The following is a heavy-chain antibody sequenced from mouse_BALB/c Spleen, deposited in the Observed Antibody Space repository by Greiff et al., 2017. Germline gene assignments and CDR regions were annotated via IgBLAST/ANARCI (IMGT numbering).Heavy chain of an antibody. V-gene: IGHV1-20*02. J-gene: IGHJ1*01. Sequence: VQLKQSGPELVKPGASVKISCKASGYSFTGYFMNWVMQSHGKSLEWIGRINPYNGDTFYNQKFKGKATLTVDKSSSTAHMELRSLASEDSAVYYCARYTTAHWYFDVWGAGTTVTVSS. CDR1: GYSFTGYF. CDR2: INPYNGDT. D-gene: IGHD1-2*01. CDR3: ARYTTAHWYFDV.